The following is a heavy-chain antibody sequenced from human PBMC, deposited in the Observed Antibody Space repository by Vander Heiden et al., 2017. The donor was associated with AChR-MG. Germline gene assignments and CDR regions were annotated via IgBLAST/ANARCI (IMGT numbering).Heavy chain of an antibody. Sequence: EVQLVFSGAEVKKPGESLKISCKGSGYSFTSYWIGWVRQMPGKGLEWMGIIYPGDSDTRYSPSFQGQVTISADKSISTAYLQWSSMKASDTAMYYCARGGYYDSSGYYLGAFYWGQGTLVTVSS. J-gene: IGHJ4*02. CDR2: IYPGDSDT. V-gene: IGHV5-51*01. CDR1: GYSFTSYW. D-gene: IGHD3-22*01. CDR3: ARGGYYDSSGYYLGAFY.